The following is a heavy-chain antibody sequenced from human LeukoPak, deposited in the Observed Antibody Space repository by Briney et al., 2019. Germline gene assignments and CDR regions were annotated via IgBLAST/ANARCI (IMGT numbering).Heavy chain of an antibody. V-gene: IGHV4-38-2*02. Sequence: SETLSLTCTVSGYSISSGYFWGWVRQPPGKGPEWIGSIFHSGDVYYNPALQSRVTISIDASTNRFSLKLTSVTAADTALYYCARVVASTSIDSWGQGTLVTVSS. CDR2: IFHSGDV. D-gene: IGHD2-15*01. CDR1: GYSISSGYF. CDR3: ARVVASTSIDS. J-gene: IGHJ4*02.